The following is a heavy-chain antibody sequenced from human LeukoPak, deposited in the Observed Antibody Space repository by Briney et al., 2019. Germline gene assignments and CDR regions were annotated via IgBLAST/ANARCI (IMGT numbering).Heavy chain of an antibody. V-gene: IGHV3-53*01. Sequence: GGSLRLSCAASGFTVSSNYMSWVRQAPGKGLEWVSVIYSGGSTYYADSVKGRFTISRDNSKNTLYLQMNSLRAEDTAVYYCARSYSSGWYYFDYWGQGTLVTVSS. D-gene: IGHD6-19*01. CDR1: GFTVSSNY. J-gene: IGHJ4*02. CDR3: ARSYSSGWYYFDY. CDR2: IYSGGST.